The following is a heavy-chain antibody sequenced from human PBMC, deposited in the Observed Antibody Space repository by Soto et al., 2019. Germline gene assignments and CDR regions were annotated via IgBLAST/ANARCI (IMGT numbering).Heavy chain of an antibody. Sequence: PSETLSLTCSVSGASVNIGSYYWTWIRQPPGKALEYIGHVYYSGSAKYNPSLKSRVTISIDTSKNQFSLRLTSVTAADTAVYFCARDLGYCADPSCYNSHDAFNIWGQGTRVTVSS. J-gene: IGHJ3*02. V-gene: IGHV4-61*01. CDR2: VYYSGSA. CDR3: ARDLGYCADPSCYNSHDAFNI. D-gene: IGHD2-2*02. CDR1: GASVNIGSYY.